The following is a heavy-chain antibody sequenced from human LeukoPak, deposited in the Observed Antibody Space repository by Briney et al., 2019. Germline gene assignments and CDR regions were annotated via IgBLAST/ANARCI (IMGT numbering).Heavy chain of an antibody. V-gene: IGHV3-23*01. CDR1: GFIFNNFA. CDR3: ANYLQRGMDV. Sequence: GGSLRLSCAASGFIFNNFAMAWFRQAPGKGLEWVSVIGADSNNIHYADSVKGRFTISRDNSKNTLYLHMNSLRAEDTAIYYCANYLQRGMDVWGQGTTVTVSS. D-gene: IGHD1-1*01. CDR2: IGADSNNI. J-gene: IGHJ6*02.